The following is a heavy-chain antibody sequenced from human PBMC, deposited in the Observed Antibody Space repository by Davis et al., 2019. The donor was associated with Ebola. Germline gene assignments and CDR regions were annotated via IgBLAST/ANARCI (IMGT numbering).Heavy chain of an antibody. Sequence: SETLSLTCAVYGGSFSGYYWSWIRQPPGKGLEWIGEINHSGSTNYNPSLTSRVTISVDTSKNQFSLKLSSVTAADTAVYYCARFPVVYYYYYGMDVWGQGTTVTVSS. CDR1: GGSFSGYY. CDR3: ARFPVVYYYYYGMDV. J-gene: IGHJ6*02. D-gene: IGHD2-15*01. V-gene: IGHV4-34*01. CDR2: INHSGST.